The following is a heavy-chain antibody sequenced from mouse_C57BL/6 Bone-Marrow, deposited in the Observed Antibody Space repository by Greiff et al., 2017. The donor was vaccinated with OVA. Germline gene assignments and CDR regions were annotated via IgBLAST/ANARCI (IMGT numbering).Heavy chain of an antibody. CDR2: IYPRDGST. CDR3: ARSYGNYRFAY. Sequence: VQVVESGPELVKPGASVKLSCKASGYTFTSYDINWVKQRPGQGLEWIGWIYPRDGSTKYNEKFKGKATLTVDTSSSTAYMELHSLTSEDSAVYFCARSYGNYRFAYWGQGTLVTVSA. J-gene: IGHJ3*01. CDR1: GYTFTSYD. D-gene: IGHD2-1*01. V-gene: IGHV1-85*01.